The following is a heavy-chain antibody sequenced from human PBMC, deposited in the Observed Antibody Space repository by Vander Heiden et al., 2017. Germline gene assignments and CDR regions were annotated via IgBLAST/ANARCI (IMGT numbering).Heavy chain of an antibody. J-gene: IGHJ4*02. V-gene: IGHV1-18*01. CDR3: ARDRRPTTYYYDSSGYYSGFDY. Sequence: QVQLVQSGAEVKKPGASVKVSCKASGYPFASYGISWVRQAPGQGLEWMGWISGYNGNTNYAQKLQGRVTMTTDTSTSTAYMELRSLRSDDTAVYYCARDRRPTTYYYDSSGYYSGFDYWGQGTLVTVSS. CDR2: ISGYNGNT. CDR1: GYPFASYG. D-gene: IGHD3-22*01.